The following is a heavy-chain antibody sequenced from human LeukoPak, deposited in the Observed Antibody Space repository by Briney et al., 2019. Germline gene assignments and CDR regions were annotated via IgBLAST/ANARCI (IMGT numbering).Heavy chain of an antibody. CDR1: EYTFTTYD. V-gene: IGHV1-8*01. CDR2: MNPNSGNT. J-gene: IGHJ4*02. Sequence: ASVKVSCKASEYTFTTYDINWVRQASRPGLEWMGWMNPNSGNTGYAQKFQGRVTMTRHTSISTAYMELSSLRSEDTAVYYCARGPRNWGFDYWGPGTLVTVSS. D-gene: IGHD7-27*01. CDR3: ARGPRNWGFDY.